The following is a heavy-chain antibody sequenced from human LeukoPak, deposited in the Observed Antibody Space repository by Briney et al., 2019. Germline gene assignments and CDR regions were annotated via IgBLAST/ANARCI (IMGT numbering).Heavy chain of an antibody. D-gene: IGHD3-22*01. J-gene: IGHJ4*02. CDR3: ARVTGYVIEDYFDY. Sequence: PSQTLSLTCTVSGGSISSGSYCWSWIRQPAGKGLEWIGHIHTSGDTNYNSSLKSRVTISVDTSKNQFSLKLRSVTAADTAVYYCARVTGYVIEDYFDYWGQGTLVTVSS. CDR2: IHTSGDT. V-gene: IGHV4-61*09. CDR1: GGSISSGSYC.